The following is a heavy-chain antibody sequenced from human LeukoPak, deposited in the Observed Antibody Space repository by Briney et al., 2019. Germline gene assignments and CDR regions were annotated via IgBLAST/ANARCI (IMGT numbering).Heavy chain of an antibody. J-gene: IGHJ4*02. CDR3: AKISYYDSSGYYPYYFDY. Sequence: PGGSLRLSCAASGFTFSSYAMSWVRQAPGKGLEWVSAISGSGGSTYYADSVKGRFTISRDNSKNTLYPQMNSLRAEDTAVYYCAKISYYDSSGYYPYYFDYWGQGTLVTVSS. CDR2: ISGSGGST. CDR1: GFTFSSYA. V-gene: IGHV3-23*01. D-gene: IGHD3-22*01.